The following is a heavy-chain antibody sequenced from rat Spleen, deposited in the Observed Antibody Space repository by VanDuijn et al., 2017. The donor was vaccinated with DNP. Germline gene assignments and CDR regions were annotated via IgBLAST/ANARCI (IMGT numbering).Heavy chain of an antibody. D-gene: IGHD1-7*01. CDR1: GFTFSDYA. Sequence: EVQLVESGRGLVQPGNSLKLSCAASGFTFSDYAMAWVRQSPKKGLEWVATIIYDGSSTYYRDSVKGRFTISRDNAKSTLYLQMDSLRSEDTATYYCATHRGYGYWGQGVMVTVSS. V-gene: IGHV5S10*01. CDR3: ATHRGYGY. J-gene: IGHJ2*01. CDR2: IIYDGSST.